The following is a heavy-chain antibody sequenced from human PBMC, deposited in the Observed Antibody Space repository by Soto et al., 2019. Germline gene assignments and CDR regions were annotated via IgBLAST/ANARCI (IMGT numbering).Heavy chain of an antibody. Sequence: QVQLQQWGAGLLKPSETLSLTCAVYGGSFSGYYWSWIRQPPGKGLEWIGEINHSGSTNYNPSLKSRVTISVDTSKNQFSLKLSSVTAADTAVYYCARGAHYYDSSGYYDVVPFDIWGQGTMVTVSS. D-gene: IGHD3-22*01. V-gene: IGHV4-34*01. CDR2: INHSGST. CDR1: GGSFSGYY. J-gene: IGHJ3*02. CDR3: ARGAHYYDSSGYYDVVPFDI.